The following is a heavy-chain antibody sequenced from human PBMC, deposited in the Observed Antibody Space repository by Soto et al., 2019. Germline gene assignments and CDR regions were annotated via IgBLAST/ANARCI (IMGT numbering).Heavy chain of an antibody. V-gene: IGHV1-18*01. J-gene: IGHJ6*02. CDR2: ISAYNGNT. CDR1: GYTFTSYG. D-gene: IGHD2-2*01. CDR3: ARDARGVVPAAFSYYYYYGMDV. Sequence: ASVKVSCKASGYTFTSYGISWVRQAPGQGLEWMGWISAYNGNTNYVQKLQGRVTMTTGTSTSTAYMELRSLRSDDTAVYYCARDARGVVPAAFSYYYYYGMDVWGQGTTVTVSS.